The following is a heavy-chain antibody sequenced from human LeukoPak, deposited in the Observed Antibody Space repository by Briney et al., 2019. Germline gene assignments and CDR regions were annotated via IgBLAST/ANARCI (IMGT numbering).Heavy chain of an antibody. D-gene: IGHD6-19*01. CDR3: ARDGSIAVAGTGIGAFDI. CDR1: GGXXXXYY. V-gene: IGHV4-59*01. CDR2: IYYSGST. J-gene: IGHJ3*02. Sequence: GGXXXXYYWSWIRQPPGKGLEWIGYIYYSGSTNYNPSLKSRVTISVDTSKNQFSLKLSSVTAADTAVYYCARDGSIAVAGTGIGAFDIWGQGTMVTVSS.